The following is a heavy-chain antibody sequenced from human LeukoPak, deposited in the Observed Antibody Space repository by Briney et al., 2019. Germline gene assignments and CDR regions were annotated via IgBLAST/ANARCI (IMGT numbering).Heavy chain of an antibody. D-gene: IGHD4-17*01. CDR1: GGSISSSSYY. CDR3: VRGTVTTRRWFDP. J-gene: IGHJ5*02. Sequence: SETLSLTCTVSGGSISSSSYYWGWIRQPPGKGLEWIGSLYYSGSTYYNSSLKSRVTISVDTSKNQFSLKLSSVTAADTAVYYCVRGTVTTRRWFDPWGQGTLVTVPS. CDR2: LYYSGST. V-gene: IGHV4-39*07.